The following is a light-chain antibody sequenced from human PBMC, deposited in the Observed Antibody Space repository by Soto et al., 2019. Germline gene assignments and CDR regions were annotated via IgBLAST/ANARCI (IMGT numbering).Light chain of an antibody. CDR1: TSDVGGYNY. Sequence: QSALTQPASVSGSPGQSITISCTGTTSDVGGYNYVSWYQQHPGKAPKLMIYDVSNRPSGVSNRFSGSKSGNTASLTISGLQAEDEADYDCSSYTSSSTLYVFGTGTNVTVL. CDR2: DVS. J-gene: IGLJ1*01. V-gene: IGLV2-14*01. CDR3: SSYTSSSTLYV.